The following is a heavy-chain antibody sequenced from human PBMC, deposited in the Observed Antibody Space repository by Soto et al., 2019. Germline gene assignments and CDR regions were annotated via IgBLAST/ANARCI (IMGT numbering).Heavy chain of an antibody. Sequence: QVQLVESGGGVVQPGRSLRLSCAASGFTFSSYGMHWVRQAPGKGLEWVAVIWYDGSNKYYADSVKGRFTISRDNSKNTLYLQMNSLRAEDTAVYYCARDEGSLSGDEINTADYWGQGTLVTVSS. J-gene: IGHJ4*02. D-gene: IGHD4-17*01. CDR2: IWYDGSNK. CDR1: GFTFSSYG. V-gene: IGHV3-33*01. CDR3: ARDEGSLSGDEINTADY.